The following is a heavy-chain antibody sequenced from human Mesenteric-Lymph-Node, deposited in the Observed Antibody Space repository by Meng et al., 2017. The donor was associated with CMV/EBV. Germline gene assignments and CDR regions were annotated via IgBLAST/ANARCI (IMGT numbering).Heavy chain of an antibody. CDR2: ILPGTGAT. CDR3: VRDMDASEGSAFDI. D-gene: IGHD2-2*03. V-gene: IGHV1-2*02. Sequence: SVKVSCKASGYRLTAHYIHWVRKAPGQGLEWMGWILPGTGATDYAQKFSDRVTMTRDMSISTFYMELSRLTSDDTAVYYCVRDMDASEGSAFDIWGQGTMVTVSS. J-gene: IGHJ3*02. CDR1: GYRLTAHY.